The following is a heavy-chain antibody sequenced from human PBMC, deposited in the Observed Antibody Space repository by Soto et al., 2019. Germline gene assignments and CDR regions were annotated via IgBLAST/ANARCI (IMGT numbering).Heavy chain of an antibody. Sequence: ESGPTLVNPTQTLTLTCTFSGFSLSTSRMCVSWIRQPPGKALEWLARIDWDDAKYFNTSLKTRLTVSKDTSKNQVVLTMTNMDPVDTATYYCARMIFGRSGEYYFDYWGQGILVTVSS. CDR2: IDWDDAK. V-gene: IGHV2-70*11. CDR3: ARMIFGRSGEYYFDY. J-gene: IGHJ4*02. D-gene: IGHD3-3*01. CDR1: GFSLSTSRMC.